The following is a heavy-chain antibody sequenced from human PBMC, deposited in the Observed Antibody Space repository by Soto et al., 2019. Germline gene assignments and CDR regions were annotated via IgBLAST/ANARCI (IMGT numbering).Heavy chain of an antibody. Sequence: GGSLRLSCAASGFTVSSNYMSWVRQAPGKGLEWVSVIYSGGSTYYADSVKGRFTISRDNSKNTLYLQMNSLRAEDTAVYYCARGDVNIVATVPYYFDYWGQGTLVTVSS. V-gene: IGHV3-66*01. CDR3: ARGDVNIVATVPYYFDY. CDR1: GFTVSSNY. D-gene: IGHD5-12*01. CDR2: IYSGGST. J-gene: IGHJ4*02.